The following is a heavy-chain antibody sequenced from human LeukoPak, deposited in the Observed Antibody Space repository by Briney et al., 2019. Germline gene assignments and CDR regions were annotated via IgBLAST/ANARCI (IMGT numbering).Heavy chain of an antibody. CDR3: ARFASVAHFDN. Sequence: ASVKVSCKASGYIFTNYAMNWVRQAPGQGLEWMGWINPNSGGTNYAQKFQGWVTMTTDTSTSTAYMELRRLRSDDTAVYYCARFASVAHFDNWGQGTLVTVSS. J-gene: IGHJ4*02. D-gene: IGHD5-12*01. CDR1: GYIFTNYA. CDR2: INPNSGGT. V-gene: IGHV1-2*04.